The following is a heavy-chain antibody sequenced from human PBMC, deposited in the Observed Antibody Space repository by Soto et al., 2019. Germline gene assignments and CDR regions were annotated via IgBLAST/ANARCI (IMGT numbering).Heavy chain of an antibody. J-gene: IGHJ4*02. CDR2: IYYSGST. D-gene: IGHD6-13*01. CDR1: GGSISSYY. V-gene: IGHV4-59*01. Sequence: SETLSLTCTVSGGSISSYYWSWIRQPPGKGLEWIGYIYYSGSTNYNPSLKSRVTISVDTSKNQFSLKLSSVTAADTAVYYCAVSAAAAEYYFDYWGQGTLVTVSS. CDR3: AVSAAAAEYYFDY.